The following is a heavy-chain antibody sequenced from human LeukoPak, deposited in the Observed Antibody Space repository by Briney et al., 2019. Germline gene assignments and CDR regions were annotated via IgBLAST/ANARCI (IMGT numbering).Heavy chain of an antibody. CDR2: IWYDGSNK. V-gene: IGHV3-33*08. D-gene: IGHD6-6*01. Sequence: GGSLRLSCAASGFTFSSYGMHWVRQAPGKGLEWMAVIWYDGSNKYYADSVKGRFTISRDNSKNTLYLQMNSLRAEDTAVYYCARDHSSSYPAGWFDPWGQGTLVTVSS. J-gene: IGHJ5*02. CDR1: GFTFSSYG. CDR3: ARDHSSSYPAGWFDP.